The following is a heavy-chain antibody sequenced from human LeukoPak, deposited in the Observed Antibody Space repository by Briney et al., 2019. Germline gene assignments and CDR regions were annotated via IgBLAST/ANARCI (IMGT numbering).Heavy chain of an antibody. D-gene: IGHD6-13*01. CDR1: GYTFTGYY. V-gene: IGHV1-2*02. CDR3: ARAGAAGNYYYYMDV. CDR2: INPNSGGT. Sequence: APVKVSCKASGYTFTGYYMHWVRQAPGQGLEWMGWINPNSGGTNYAQKFQGRVTMTRDTSISTAYMELSRLRSDDTAVYYCARAGAAGNYYYYMDVWGKGATVTVSS. J-gene: IGHJ6*03.